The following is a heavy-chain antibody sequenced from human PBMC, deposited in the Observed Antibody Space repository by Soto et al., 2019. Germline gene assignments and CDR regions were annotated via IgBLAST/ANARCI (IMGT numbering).Heavy chain of an antibody. CDR2: IIPIFGTA. D-gene: IGHD3-3*01. Sequence: SVKVSCKASGGTFSSYAISWVRQAPGQGLEWMGGIIPIFGTANYAQKFQGRVTITADKSTSTAYMELSSLRSEDTAVYYCATTNNLRYYDFWSGPLDYWGQGTLVTVSS. J-gene: IGHJ4*02. CDR3: ATTNNLRYYDFWSGPLDY. CDR1: GGTFSSYA. V-gene: IGHV1-69*06.